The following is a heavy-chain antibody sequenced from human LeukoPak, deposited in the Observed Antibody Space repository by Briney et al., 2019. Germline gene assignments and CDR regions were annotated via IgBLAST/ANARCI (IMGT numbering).Heavy chain of an antibody. J-gene: IGHJ5*02. CDR2: IYSGGST. CDR3: ARGNIVVVPAADNWFDP. V-gene: IGHV3-66*02. CDR1: GFTVSSHY. Sequence: PGGSLRLSCAASGFTVSSHYMSWVRQAPGKGLEWVSVIYSGGSTYYADSVKGRFTISRDNSKNTLYLQMNSLRAEDTAVYYCARGNIVVVPAADNWFDPWGQGTLVTVSS. D-gene: IGHD2-2*01.